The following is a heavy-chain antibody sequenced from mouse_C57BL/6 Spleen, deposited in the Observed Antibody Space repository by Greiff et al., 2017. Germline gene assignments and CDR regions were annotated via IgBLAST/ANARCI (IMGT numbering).Heavy chain of an antibody. D-gene: IGHD2-3*01. J-gene: IGHJ2*01. CDR3: ARALDGYYFDY. Sequence: EVKLVESEGGLVQPGSSMKLSCTASGFTFSDYYMAWVRQVPEKGLEWVANINYDGSSTYYLDSLKSRFIISRDNATNILYLQMSSLKSEDTATYYCARALDGYYFDYWGQGTTLTVSS. CDR2: INYDGSST. V-gene: IGHV5-16*01. CDR1: GFTFSDYY.